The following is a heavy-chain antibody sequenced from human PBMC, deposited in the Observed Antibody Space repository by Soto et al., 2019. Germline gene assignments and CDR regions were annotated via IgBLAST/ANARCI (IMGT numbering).Heavy chain of an antibody. J-gene: IGHJ4*02. CDR3: ARDFVAMVATLLAYSPY. D-gene: IGHD5-12*01. Sequence: ASVKVSCKASGYTFTSYGISWVRQAPGQGLERMGWISAYNGLTNYAQKLQARVTMTTDASTSTAYMELRSLRSGDTAVYYFARDFVAMVATLLAYSPYWGQRTLVTVSS. CDR2: ISAYNGLT. V-gene: IGHV1-18*04. CDR1: GYTFTSYG.